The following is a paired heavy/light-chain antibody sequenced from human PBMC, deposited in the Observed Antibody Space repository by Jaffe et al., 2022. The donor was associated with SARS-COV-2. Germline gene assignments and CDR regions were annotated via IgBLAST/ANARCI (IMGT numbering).Light chain of an antibody. CDR2: WAS. Sequence: DVVMTQSPDSLAVSLGERATINCKSSRSVLHSSDNNKDYLAWFQQKPGQPPKVLIYWASTRGSGVPDRFSGSGSGTDFTLTISSLQAEDVAVYYCQQYLFIPVTFGQGTRLDIK. V-gene: IGKV4-1*01. J-gene: IGKJ5*01. CDR1: RSVLHSSDNNKDY. CDR3: QQYLFIPVT.
Heavy chain of an antibody. CDR3: TKDQIWDVPHWPDH. Sequence: EVQLVESGGGLVQPGGSLRLSCAASGFTFGTYLMTWVRQAPGKGLEWVSTISGRGRTYYANSVKGRFTISRDNSKNTLYLQMNGLRAEDTAIYYCTKDQIWDVPHWPDHWGQGTLVTVSS. V-gene: IGHV3-23*04. CDR2: ISGRGRT. CDR1: GFTFGTYL. D-gene: IGHD1-1*01. J-gene: IGHJ4*02.